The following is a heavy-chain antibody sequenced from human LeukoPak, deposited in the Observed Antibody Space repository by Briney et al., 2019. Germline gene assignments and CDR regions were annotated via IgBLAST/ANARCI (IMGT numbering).Heavy chain of an antibody. CDR2: LNTDGGST. CDR3: ARDLRD. J-gene: IGHJ4*02. Sequence: GGPLRLSCAASGFTFSSSWMHWVRQAPGKGLVWVSRLNTDGGSTSYADSVKGRFTISRDNAKNTLYLQMNSLRAEDTAVYYCARDLRDWGQGTLVTVSS. CDR1: GFTFSSSW. V-gene: IGHV3-74*01.